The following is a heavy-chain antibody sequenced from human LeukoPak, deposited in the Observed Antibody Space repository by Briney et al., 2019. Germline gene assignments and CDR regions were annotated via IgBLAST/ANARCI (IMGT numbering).Heavy chain of an antibody. D-gene: IGHD3-22*01. Sequence: ASVKVSCKASGYTFTSYDISWVRQATGQGLEWMGWMNPNSGNTGYAQKFQGRVTMTRNTSISTAYMELSSLRSEDTAVYYCVGGYYDSSGYPNYWGQGTLVTVSS. V-gene: IGHV1-8*01. J-gene: IGHJ4*02. CDR3: VGGYYDSSGYPNY. CDR2: MNPNSGNT. CDR1: GYTFTSYD.